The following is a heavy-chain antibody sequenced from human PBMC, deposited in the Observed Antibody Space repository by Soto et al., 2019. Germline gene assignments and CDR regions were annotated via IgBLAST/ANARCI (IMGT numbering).Heavy chain of an antibody. CDR3: ARLRKNWFDX. CDR2: IDPSDSYT. CDR1: GYNFTAFW. Sequence: GESLKSSCQASGYNFTAFWIHWVRQMPGKGLELLVRIDPSDSYTNYSPSFEGNVTISTENSITTAYLKWSSLRASDTALYFCARLRKNWFDXWAQGTILTGSX. J-gene: IGHJ5*01. V-gene: IGHV5-10-1*01.